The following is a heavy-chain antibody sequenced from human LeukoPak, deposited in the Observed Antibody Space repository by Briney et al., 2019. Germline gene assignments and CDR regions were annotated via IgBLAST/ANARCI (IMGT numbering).Heavy chain of an antibody. J-gene: IGHJ4*02. Sequence: GGSLRLSCAASGFTFSSYAMSWVRQAPGKGLEWVSSISSSSSYIYYADSVKGRFTISRDNAKNSLYLQMNSLRAEDTAVYYCARGRYCSSTSCGFDYWGQGTLVTVSS. D-gene: IGHD2-2*01. CDR1: GFTFSSYA. V-gene: IGHV3-21*01. CDR3: ARGRYCSSTSCGFDY. CDR2: ISSSSSYI.